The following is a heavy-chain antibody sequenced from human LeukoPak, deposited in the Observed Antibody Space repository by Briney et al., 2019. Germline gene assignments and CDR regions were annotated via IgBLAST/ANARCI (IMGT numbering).Heavy chain of an antibody. Sequence: ASVRVSCKASGYTFTGYDINWVRQATGQGLEWMGWMNPYTGDTGYAQKFQGRVTMTRNTSIDTAYMELSGPRSEDTAVYYCTRGSLSGSSRDYWGQGTLVTVSS. CDR3: TRGSLSGSSRDY. V-gene: IGHV1-8*01. CDR1: GYTFTGYD. D-gene: IGHD1-26*01. CDR2: MNPYTGDT. J-gene: IGHJ4*02.